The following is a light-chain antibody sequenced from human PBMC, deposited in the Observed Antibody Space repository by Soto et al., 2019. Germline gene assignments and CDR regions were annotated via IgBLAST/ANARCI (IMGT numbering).Light chain of an antibody. J-gene: IGLJ3*02. Sequence: QSALTQPRSVSGSPGQSVTISCTGTSSDIDAYNYVSWYQQHPGKAPKLMIYDVTKWPSGVPERFSASKSANTASLTISGLQAEDEADYYCCSYAGTYTWVFGGGTKVTVL. CDR2: DVT. CDR3: CSYAGTYTWV. V-gene: IGLV2-11*01. CDR1: SSDIDAYNY.